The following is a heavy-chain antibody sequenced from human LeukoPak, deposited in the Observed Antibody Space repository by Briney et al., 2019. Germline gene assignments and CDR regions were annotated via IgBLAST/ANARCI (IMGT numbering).Heavy chain of an antibody. CDR1: GYTFTGYH. V-gene: IGHV1-2*02. J-gene: IGHJ4*02. CDR2: INPNSGGT. Sequence: ASVKVSCKASGYTFTGYHMHWVRQAPGQGLEWMGWINPNSGGTNYAQKFQGRVTMTRDTSISTAYMELSRLRSDDTAVDYCARLMRDGYNPPYFDYWGQGTLVTVSS. CDR3: ARLMRDGYNPPYFDY. D-gene: IGHD5-24*01.